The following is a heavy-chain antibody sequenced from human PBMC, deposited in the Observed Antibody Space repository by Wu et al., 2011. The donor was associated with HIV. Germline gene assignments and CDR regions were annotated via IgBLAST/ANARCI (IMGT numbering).Heavy chain of an antibody. V-gene: IGHV1-24*01. CDR1: GYTLTEFS. J-gene: IGHJ4*02. CDR3: ATGFYGSGNY. CDR2: FDPEDGET. D-gene: IGHD3-10*01. Sequence: QVQLVQSGAEVEEAWASVKASCKVSGYTLTEFSMHWVRQAPGKGLEWMGGFDPEDGETIYTQKFQGRLTMTEDTFRDTAYMELSSLRSDDTAVYYCATGFYGSGNYWGQGTLVTVSS.